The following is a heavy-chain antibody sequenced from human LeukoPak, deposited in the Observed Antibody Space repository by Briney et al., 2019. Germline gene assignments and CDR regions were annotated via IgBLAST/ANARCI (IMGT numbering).Heavy chain of an antibody. Sequence: GGSLRLSCSASGFTFSSYGMHWVRQAPGKGLEWVAVIWYDGSNKYYADSVKGRFTISRDNSKNTLYLQMNSLRAEDTAVYYCARERNWNGPFDYWGQGTLVTVSS. J-gene: IGHJ4*02. CDR2: IWYDGSNK. V-gene: IGHV3-33*08. CDR3: ARERNWNGPFDY. CDR1: GFTFSSYG. D-gene: IGHD1-1*01.